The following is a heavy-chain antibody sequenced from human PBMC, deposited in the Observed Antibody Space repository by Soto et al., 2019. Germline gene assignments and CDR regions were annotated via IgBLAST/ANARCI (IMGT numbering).Heavy chain of an antibody. V-gene: IGHV4-59*01. CDR2: IYYSGST. Sequence: SETLSLTCAVSGGSISSYYWSWIRQPPGKGLEWSGYIYYSGSTNYSPSLKSRVTISVDTSKNQFSLKLSSVTAADTAVYYCARVNGYDFWSGYYTGVGQTFDYWGQGTLVTVSS. CDR1: GGSISSYY. D-gene: IGHD3-3*01. CDR3: ARVNGYDFWSGYYTGVGQTFDY. J-gene: IGHJ4*02.